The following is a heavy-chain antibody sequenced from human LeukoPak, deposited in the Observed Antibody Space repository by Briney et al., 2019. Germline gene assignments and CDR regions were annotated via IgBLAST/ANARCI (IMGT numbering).Heavy chain of an antibody. Sequence: GGSLRLSCAVSGFTFSSYWMSWVRQAPGKGLEWVADIKQDGSEKYYVDSVKGRFTISRDNAKNSLYLQMNSLRAGDTAVYYCARRHTGYGYFDDWGRGTLVTVSS. J-gene: IGHJ4*02. D-gene: IGHD5-12*01. CDR3: ARRHTGYGYFDD. CDR1: GFTFSSYW. CDR2: IKQDGSEK. V-gene: IGHV3-7*01.